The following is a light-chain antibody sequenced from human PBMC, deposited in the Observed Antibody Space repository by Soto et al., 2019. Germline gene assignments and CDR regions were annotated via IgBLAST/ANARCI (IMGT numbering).Light chain of an antibody. CDR2: GAS. V-gene: IGKV3-20*01. Sequence: EIVLTQSPGTLSLSPGDRATLSCRASQSVNSNYLAWYQRKPGQAPRLLIYGASNRATDIPYRFSASGSGTDVTLPITRLEAEDFAVYYGQQYDSTPPTFGQGTKVDVK. CDR3: QQYDSTPPT. CDR1: QSVNSNY. J-gene: IGKJ1*01.